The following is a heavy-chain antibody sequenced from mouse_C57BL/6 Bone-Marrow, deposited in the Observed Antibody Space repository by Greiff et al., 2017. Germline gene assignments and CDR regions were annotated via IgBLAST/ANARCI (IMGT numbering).Heavy chain of an antibody. J-gene: IGHJ2*01. CDR3: AKNSDYETGYYFDY. D-gene: IGHD2-4*01. Sequence: VQLQQSGPGLVQPSQSLSITCTVSGFSLTSYGVHWVRQSPGKGLEWLGVIWRGGSTDYNAAFMSRLSITKDNSKSHVFFKMNSLQADDTAIYYCAKNSDYETGYYFDYWGQGTTLTVSS. CDR1: GFSLTSYG. CDR2: IWRGGST. V-gene: IGHV2-5*01.